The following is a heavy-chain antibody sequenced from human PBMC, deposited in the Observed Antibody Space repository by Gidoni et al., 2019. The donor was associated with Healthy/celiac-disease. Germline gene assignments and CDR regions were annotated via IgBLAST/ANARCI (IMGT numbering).Heavy chain of an antibody. V-gene: IGHV3-9*01. CDR1: GFTFDDYA. J-gene: IGHJ6*03. CDR3: AKDRGSGSYSYYYYMDV. Sequence: EVQLVESGGGLVQPGRSLRLSCAASGFTFDDYAMPWVRQAPGKGLEWVSGISWNSGSIGYADSVKGRFTISRDNAKNSLYLQMNSLRAEDTALYYCAKDRGSGSYSYYYYMDVWGKGTTVTVSS. CDR2: ISWNSGSI. D-gene: IGHD1-26*01.